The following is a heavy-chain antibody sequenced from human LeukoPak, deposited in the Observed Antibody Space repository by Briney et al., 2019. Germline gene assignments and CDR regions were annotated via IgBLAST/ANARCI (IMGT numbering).Heavy chain of an antibody. J-gene: IGHJ4*02. D-gene: IGHD3-9*01. V-gene: IGHV3-11*01. CDR2: ISSSGSTI. Sequence: GGSLRLSCAASGFTPSDYYMSWIRQAPGRGVEGVSDISSSGSTIYYADSVKGRFTISRDNAKNPLYLQMHSLRAEDKAVYYCARVGYFDWLLDYWGQGTLVTVSS. CDR3: ARVGYFDWLLDY. CDR1: GFTPSDYY.